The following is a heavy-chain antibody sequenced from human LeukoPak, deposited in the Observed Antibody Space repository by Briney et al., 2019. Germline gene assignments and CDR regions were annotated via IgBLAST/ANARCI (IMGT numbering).Heavy chain of an antibody. Sequence: GGSLRLSCAASGFNLNDHYMDWFRQAPGEGLEWVGRTRDKAHSYTTEYAASVKGRFTISRDDSKNSLYLQMNSLRTEDTAVYYCASWTSGYWGQGTLVTVSS. V-gene: IGHV3-72*01. D-gene: IGHD3/OR15-3a*01. CDR3: ASWTSGY. CDR1: GFNLNDHY. J-gene: IGHJ4*02. CDR2: TRDKAHSYTT.